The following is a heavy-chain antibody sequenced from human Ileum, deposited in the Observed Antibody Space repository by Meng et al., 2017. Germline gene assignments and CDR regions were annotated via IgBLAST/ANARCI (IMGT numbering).Heavy chain of an antibody. Sequence: QLVESGGGLVQPGGSLRLSCTASGFNVSGNYMIWFRQSPGKGLEWGSIIYSGGRKHYAESVKGRFTISRDNFKNTLYLQMHSLTAEDTAIYYCARPPASGWDVVWGQGTLVTVSS. CDR3: ARPPASGWDVV. J-gene: IGHJ4*02. CDR2: IYSGGRK. CDR1: GFNVSGNY. D-gene: IGHD6-19*01. V-gene: IGHV3-66*04.